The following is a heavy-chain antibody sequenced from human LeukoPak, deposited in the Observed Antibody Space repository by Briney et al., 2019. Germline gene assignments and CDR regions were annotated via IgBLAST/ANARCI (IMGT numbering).Heavy chain of an antibody. CDR2: IRYDGSNK. J-gene: IGHJ6*03. Sequence: PGGSLRLSCAASGFTFSSYGMHWVRQAPGKGLEWVAFIRYDGSNKYYADSVKGRFTISRDNSKNTLYLQMNSLRAEDTAVYYCAKGGRSGWYGPGPQLPYYYYYYMDVWGKGTTVTISS. V-gene: IGHV3-30*02. D-gene: IGHD6-19*01. CDR1: GFTFSSYG. CDR3: AKGGRSGWYGPGPQLPYYYYYYMDV.